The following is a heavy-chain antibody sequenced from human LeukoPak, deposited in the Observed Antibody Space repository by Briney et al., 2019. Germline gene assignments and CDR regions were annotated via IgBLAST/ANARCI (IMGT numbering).Heavy chain of an antibody. CDR1: GFTFSSYA. CDR2: ISYDGSNK. CDR3: ARDSPGPSGGLTFDY. D-gene: IGHD2-15*01. Sequence: GGSLRLSCAASGFTFSSYAMHWVRQAPGKGLEWVAVISYDGSNKYYADSVKGRFTISRDNSKNTPYLQMNSLRAEDTAVYYCARDSPGPSGGLTFDYWGQGTLVTVSS. V-gene: IGHV3-30-3*01. J-gene: IGHJ4*02.